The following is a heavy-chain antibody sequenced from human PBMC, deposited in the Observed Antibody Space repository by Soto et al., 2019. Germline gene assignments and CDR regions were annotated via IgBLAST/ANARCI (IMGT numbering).Heavy chain of an antibody. J-gene: IGHJ4*02. V-gene: IGHV3-23*01. CDR1: GITFSSYA. CDR3: AKEVGSLGYCSGGSCYSRVGASY. CDR2: ISGSGGST. D-gene: IGHD2-15*01. Sequence: PEGSLRRSCAPSGITFSSYAMTWVRQAPGKRKEWVSVISGSGGSTYYADSVKGRFTISRDNSKNTLYLQMNSLRAEDTAVYYCAKEVGSLGYCSGGSCYSRVGASYWGQGPLVTVSS.